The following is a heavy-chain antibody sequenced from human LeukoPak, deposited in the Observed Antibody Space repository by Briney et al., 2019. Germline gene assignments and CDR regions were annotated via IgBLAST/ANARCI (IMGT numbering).Heavy chain of an antibody. CDR1: GGTFSSYA. D-gene: IGHD2-2*01. CDR2: IIPIFGTA. V-gene: IGHV1-69*01. CDR3: ASPQNIVVVPAALPYYYYYGMDV. J-gene: IGHJ6*02. Sequence: GSSVKVSCKASGGTFSSYAISWMRQAPGQGLEWMGGIIPIFGTANYAQKFQGRVTITADESTSTAYMELSSLRSEDTAVYYCASPQNIVVVPAALPYYYYYGMDVWGQGTTVTVSS.